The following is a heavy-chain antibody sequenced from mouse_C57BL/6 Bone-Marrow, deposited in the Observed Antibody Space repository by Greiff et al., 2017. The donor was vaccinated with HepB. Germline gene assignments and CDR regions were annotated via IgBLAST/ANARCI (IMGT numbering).Heavy chain of an antibody. CDR3: AREGDGNDGAMDY. V-gene: IGHV1-82*01. D-gene: IGHD2-1*01. CDR1: GYAFSSSW. CDR2: IYPGDGDT. Sequence: VHLVESGPELVKPGASVKISCKASGYAFSSSWMNWVKQRPGKGLEWIGRIYPGDGDTNYNGKFKGKATLTADKSSSTAYMQLSSLTSEDSAVYFCAREGDGNDGAMDYWGQGTSVTVSS. J-gene: IGHJ4*01.